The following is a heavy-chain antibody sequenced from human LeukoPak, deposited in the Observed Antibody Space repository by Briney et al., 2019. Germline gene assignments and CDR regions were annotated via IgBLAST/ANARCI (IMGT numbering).Heavy chain of an antibody. D-gene: IGHD3-16*01. J-gene: IGHJ4*02. CDR1: GGSFSGYY. V-gene: IGHV4-34*01. Sequence: KASETLSLTCAVYGGSFSGYYWSWIRQPPGKGLEWIGEINYSGSTNYNPSLKSRVTISVDTSKNQFSLKLSSVTAADTAVYYCARVDYDYVWGSYANDYWGQGTLLTVSS. CDR3: ARVDYDYVWGSYANDY. CDR2: INYSGST.